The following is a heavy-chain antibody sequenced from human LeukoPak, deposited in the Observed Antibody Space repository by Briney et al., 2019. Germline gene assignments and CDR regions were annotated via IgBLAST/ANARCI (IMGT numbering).Heavy chain of an antibody. J-gene: IGHJ4*02. V-gene: IGHV4-34*01. CDR3: ASLSTFDY. CDR2: INHSGST. CDR1: GFTVSSNY. Sequence: GSLRLSCAASGFTVSSNYMSWVRQPPGKGLEWIGEINHSGSTNYNPSLKSRVTISVDTSKNQFSLKLSSVTAADTAVYYCASLSTFDYWGQGTLVTVSS. D-gene: IGHD2/OR15-2a*01.